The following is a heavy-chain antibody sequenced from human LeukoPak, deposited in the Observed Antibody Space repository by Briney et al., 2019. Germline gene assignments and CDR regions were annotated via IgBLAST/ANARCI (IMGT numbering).Heavy chain of an antibody. CDR1: GFTFSSYS. CDR2: ISSSSSYI. V-gene: IGHV3-21*01. D-gene: IGHD3-10*01. CDR3: VRDIAMVRGVYYGMDV. Sequence: GGSLRLSCAASGFTFSSYSMNWVRQAPGEGLEWVSSISSSSSYIYYADSVKGRFTISRDNAKNSLYLQMNNLRAEDTAVYYCVRDIAMVRGVYYGMDVWGQGTTVTVPS. J-gene: IGHJ6*02.